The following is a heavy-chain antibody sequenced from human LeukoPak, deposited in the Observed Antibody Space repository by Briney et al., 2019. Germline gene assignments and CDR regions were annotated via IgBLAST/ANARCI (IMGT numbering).Heavy chain of an antibody. V-gene: IGHV4-4*07. Sequence: SETLSLTCTVSVGSISSCHASWIRQPAGKGLEWIGRIYTSGSTNYNPSLKSRVTILVDKSKNQLSLKLGSVTAADTAVYYCARETDGEAFGVANYCYYYYYMDVWGKGTTVTVSS. CDR1: VGSISSCH. CDR3: ARETDGEAFGVANYCYYYYYMDV. CDR2: IYTSGST. J-gene: IGHJ6*03. D-gene: IGHD3-3*01.